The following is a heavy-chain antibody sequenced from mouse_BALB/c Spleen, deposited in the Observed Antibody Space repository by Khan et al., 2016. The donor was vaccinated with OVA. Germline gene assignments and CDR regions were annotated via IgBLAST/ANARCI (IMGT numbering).Heavy chain of an antibody. CDR3: ARSGGNFHWYFDV. CDR2: ISSGSSTI. D-gene: IGHD2-1*01. V-gene: IGHV5-17*02. J-gene: IGHJ1*01. CDR1: GFTFSSFG. Sequence: EVELVESGGGLVQPGGSRKLSCAASGFTFSSFGMHWVRQAPKKGLEWVAYISSGSSTIYYVDTVKGRFTISRDSPKNTLFLQMTSLRSDDTAMYYCARSGGNFHWYFDVWGAGTSVTVSS.